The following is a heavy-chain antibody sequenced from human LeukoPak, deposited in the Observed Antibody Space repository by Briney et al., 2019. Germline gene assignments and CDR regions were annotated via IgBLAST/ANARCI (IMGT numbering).Heavy chain of an antibody. V-gene: IGHV3-30-3*01. Sequence: GGSLRLSCAASGFTFSSYAMHWVRQAPGKGLEWVAVISYDGSNKYYADSVKGRFTIPRDNSKNTLYLQMNSLRAEDTAVYYCAKDYDFWSGYYTSRYWGQGTLVTVSS. CDR3: AKDYDFWSGYYTSRY. J-gene: IGHJ4*02. D-gene: IGHD3-3*01. CDR1: GFTFSSYA. CDR2: ISYDGSNK.